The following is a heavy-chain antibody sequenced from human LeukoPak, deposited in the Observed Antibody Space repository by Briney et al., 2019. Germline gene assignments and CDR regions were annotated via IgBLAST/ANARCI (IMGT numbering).Heavy chain of an antibody. CDR2: IYYSGST. D-gene: IGHD6-19*01. CDR3: ARGLAPGWGYYHYYMDV. Sequence: SEALSLTCTVSGGSISSYYWSWIRQPPGKGLEWIGYIYYSGSTNYNPSLKSRVTISVDTSKNQFSLKLSSVTAADTAVYYCARGLAPGWGYYHYYMDVWGKGTTVTISS. V-gene: IGHV4-59*01. CDR1: GGSISSYY. J-gene: IGHJ6*03.